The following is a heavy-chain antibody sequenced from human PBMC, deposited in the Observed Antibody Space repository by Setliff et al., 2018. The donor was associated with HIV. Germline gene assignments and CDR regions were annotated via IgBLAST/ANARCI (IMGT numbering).Heavy chain of an antibody. CDR2: ISSSSSYI. CDR1: GFTFSSYS. J-gene: IGHJ4*02. D-gene: IGHD2-15*01. V-gene: IGHV3-21*01. Sequence: GGSLRLSCAASGFTFSSYSMNWVRQAPGKGLEWVSSISSSSSYIYYADSVKGRFTISRDNAKNSLYLQMNSLRAEDTAVYYCASWLVGYCSGGSCPYWGQGTLVTVSS. CDR3: ASWLVGYCSGGSCPY.